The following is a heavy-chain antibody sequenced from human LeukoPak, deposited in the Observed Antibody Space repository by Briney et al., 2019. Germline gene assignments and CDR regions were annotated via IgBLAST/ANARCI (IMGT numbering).Heavy chain of an antibody. J-gene: IGHJ4*02. V-gene: IGHV3-48*03. CDR2: ISSSGSTI. CDR1: GFTFSSCE. D-gene: IGHD4-17*01. Sequence: GGSLRLSCAASGFTFSSCEMNWVRQAPGKGLEWVSYISSSGSTIYYADSVKGRFTISRDNAKNSLYLQMNSLRAEDTAVYYCARSYGDATFDYWGQGTLVTVSS. CDR3: ARSYGDATFDY.